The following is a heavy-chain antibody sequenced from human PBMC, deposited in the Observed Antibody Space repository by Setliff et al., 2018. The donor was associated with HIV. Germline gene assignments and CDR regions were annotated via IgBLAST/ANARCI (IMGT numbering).Heavy chain of an antibody. CDR3: ARGQGCGGGCHYAFEM. J-gene: IGHJ3*02. CDR1: GGSFSGYY. CDR2: INHSGNT. V-gene: IGHV4-34*01. Sequence: SETLSLTCAVYGGSFSGYYWSWIRQPPGKGLEWIGEINHSGNTYYMPSLQSRVTISVDMSKNQFSLNLNSVTAADTAVYYCARGQGCGGGCHYAFEMWGQGTMVTVS. D-gene: IGHD2-21*02.